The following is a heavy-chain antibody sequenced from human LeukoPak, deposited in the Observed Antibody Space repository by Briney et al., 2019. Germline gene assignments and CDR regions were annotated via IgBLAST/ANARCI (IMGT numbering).Heavy chain of an antibody. CDR3: ARAPPFDP. V-gene: IGHV4-34*01. Sequence: SETLSLTCAVYGGSFSGYYWSWIRQPPGKGLEWIGEINHSGSTNYNPSLKSRVTISVDTSKNQFSLKLSTVTAADTAVYYCARAPPFDPWGQGTLVTVSS. CDR2: INHSGST. CDR1: GGSFSGYY. J-gene: IGHJ5*02.